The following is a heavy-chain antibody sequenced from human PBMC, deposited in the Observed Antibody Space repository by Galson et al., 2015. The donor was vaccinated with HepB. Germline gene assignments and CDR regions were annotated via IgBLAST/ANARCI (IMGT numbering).Heavy chain of an antibody. CDR2: INAGNGNT. J-gene: IGHJ4*02. D-gene: IGHD2/OR15-2a*01. CDR1: GYTFTSYA. CDR3: ARNILDY. V-gene: IGHV1-3*01. Sequence: SVKVSCKASGYTFTSYAMHWVRQAPGQRLEWMGWINAGNGNTEYSQKFQGRVTITRDTSASTAYMELSSLRSEDTAVYYCARNILDYWGQGTLVTVSS.